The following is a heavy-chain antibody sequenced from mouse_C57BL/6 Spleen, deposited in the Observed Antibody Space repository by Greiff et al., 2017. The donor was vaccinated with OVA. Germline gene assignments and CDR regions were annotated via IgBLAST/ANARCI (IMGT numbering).Heavy chain of an antibody. V-gene: IGHV1-18*01. CDR2: INPNNGGT. J-gene: IGHJ1*03. D-gene: IGHD2-2*01. CDR3: ARRGLVKTDWYFDV. Sequence: VQLKQSGPELVKPGASVKIPCTASGYTFTDYNMDWVKQSHGKSLEWIGDINPNNGGTIYNQKFKGKATLTVDKSSSTAYMELRSLTSEDTAVDYWARRGLVKTDWYFDVWGTGTTVTVSS. CDR1: GYTFTDYN.